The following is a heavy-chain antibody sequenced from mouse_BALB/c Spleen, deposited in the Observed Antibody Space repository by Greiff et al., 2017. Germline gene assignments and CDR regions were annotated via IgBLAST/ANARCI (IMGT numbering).Heavy chain of an antibody. J-gene: IGHJ4*01. D-gene: IGHD2-1*01. CDR3: ARILYYGNYDYAMDE. CDR2: IWGGGST. Sequence: VKLMESGPGLVAPSQSLSITCTVSGFSLSRYSVHWVRQPPGKGLEWLGMIWGGGSTDYNSALKSRLIISKDNSKSQVFLKMNSLQTDDTAMYYCARILYYGNYDYAMDEWGQGTSVTGSA. CDR1: GFSLSRYS. V-gene: IGHV2-6-4*01.